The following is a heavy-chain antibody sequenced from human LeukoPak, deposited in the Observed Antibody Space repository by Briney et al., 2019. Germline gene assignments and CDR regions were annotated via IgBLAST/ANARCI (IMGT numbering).Heavy chain of an antibody. V-gene: IGHV3-30*04. CDR1: GFTFSSYA. J-gene: IGHJ4*02. CDR3: ARSYPRYSYGATTN. D-gene: IGHD5-18*01. Sequence: GRSLRLSCAASGFTFSSYAMHWVRQAPGKGLEWVAVISYDGSNKYYADSVKGRFTISRDNSKNTLYLQMNSLRAEDTAVHYCARSYPRYSYGATTNWGQGTLVTVSS. CDR2: ISYDGSNK.